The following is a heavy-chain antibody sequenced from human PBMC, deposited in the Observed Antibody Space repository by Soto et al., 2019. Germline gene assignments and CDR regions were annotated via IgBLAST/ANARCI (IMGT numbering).Heavy chain of an antibody. J-gene: IGHJ6*02. D-gene: IGHD3-3*01. Sequence: RGESLKISCKGSGYSFTSYWISWVRQMPGKGLEWMGRIDPSDSYTNYSPCFQGHVTISADKSISTAYLQWSSLKASDTAMYYCATLVLRFLEWPSGYYYGMDVWGQGTTVTVSS. CDR1: GYSFTSYW. CDR2: IDPSDSYT. CDR3: ATLVLRFLEWPSGYYYGMDV. V-gene: IGHV5-10-1*01.